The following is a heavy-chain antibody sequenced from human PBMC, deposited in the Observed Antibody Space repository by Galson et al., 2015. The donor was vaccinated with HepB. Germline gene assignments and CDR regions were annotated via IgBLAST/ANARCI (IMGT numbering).Heavy chain of an antibody. CDR3: ARMAQVGVVVPAADLGNWFDP. J-gene: IGHJ5*02. Sequence: SVKVSCKASGGTFSSYAISWVRQAPGQGLEWMGGIIPIFGTANYAQKFQGRVTITADESTSTAYMELSSLRSEDTAVYYCARMAQVGVVVPAADLGNWFDPWGQGTLVTVSS. V-gene: IGHV1-69*13. CDR2: IIPIFGTA. CDR1: GGTFSSYA. D-gene: IGHD2-2*01.